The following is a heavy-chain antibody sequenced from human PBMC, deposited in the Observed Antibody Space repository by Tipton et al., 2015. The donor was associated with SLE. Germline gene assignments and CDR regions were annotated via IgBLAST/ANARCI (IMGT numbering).Heavy chain of an antibody. CDR2: IYHTGST. V-gene: IGHV4-59*01. Sequence: LRLSCTVSGGSISTYYWSWIRQPPKQGLEWIGWIYHTGSTDYNPSLKSRVTISVDTSKNQFSLRLSSVTAADTAVYYCARDYYGSGFDAFDFWGQGTMVTVSS. CDR3: ARDYYGSGFDAFDF. J-gene: IGHJ3*01. D-gene: IGHD3-10*01. CDR1: GGSISTYY.